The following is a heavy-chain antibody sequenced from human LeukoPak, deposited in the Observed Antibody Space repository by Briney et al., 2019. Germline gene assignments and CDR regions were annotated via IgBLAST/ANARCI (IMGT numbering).Heavy chain of an antibody. Sequence: PGGSLRLSCAASGFTFSDYYMSWIRQAPGKGLEWVSYISRSGSTIYYADSVKGRFTISRDNAKNTLYLQMNSLRAEDTAVYYCQIEYSSSMDVWGQGTTVTVSS. D-gene: IGHD6-6*01. J-gene: IGHJ6*02. CDR2: ISRSGSTI. V-gene: IGHV3-11*04. CDR1: GFTFSDYY. CDR3: QIEYSSSMDV.